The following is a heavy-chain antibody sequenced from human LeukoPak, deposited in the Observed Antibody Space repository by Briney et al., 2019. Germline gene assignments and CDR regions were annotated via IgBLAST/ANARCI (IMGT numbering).Heavy chain of an antibody. V-gene: IGHV3-64D*06. Sequence: GGSLRLSCSASGFVFSIYTMYWVRQTPGKGPEYVSTISGSGNGFSIYYADSVKGRFTISRDDSKSILYLQMNGLRSEDTAVYYCVKDFGRVRGTPDSWGQGTLVIVSS. D-gene: IGHD3-16*01. CDR3: VKDFGRVRGTPDS. CDR1: GFVFSIYT. CDR2: ISGSGNGFSI. J-gene: IGHJ4*02.